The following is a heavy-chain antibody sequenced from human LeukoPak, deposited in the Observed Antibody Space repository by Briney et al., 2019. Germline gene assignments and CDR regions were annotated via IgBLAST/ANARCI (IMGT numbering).Heavy chain of an antibody. Sequence: GGSLRLSCAASGFTFSSYAMSWVRQAPGKGLERVSYISSSGSTIYYADSVKGRFTISRDNAKNSLYLQMNSLRAEDTAVYYCARVPRGYSYGFVVYYYYMDVWGKGTTVTVSS. CDR2: ISSSGSTI. CDR3: ARVPRGYSYGFVVYYYYMDV. CDR1: GFTFSSYA. V-gene: IGHV3-48*04. J-gene: IGHJ6*03. D-gene: IGHD5-18*01.